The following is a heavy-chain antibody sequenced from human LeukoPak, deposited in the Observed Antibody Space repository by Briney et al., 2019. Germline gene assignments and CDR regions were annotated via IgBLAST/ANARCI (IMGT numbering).Heavy chain of an antibody. Sequence: GGSLRLSCAASGFTFSSYSMNWVRQAPGEGLEWVSSISSSSSYIYYADSVKGRFTISRDNSKNTLYLQMNSLRAEDTAVYYCAAGWDTVSSSSRFDYWGQGTLVTVSS. CDR2: ISSSSSYI. J-gene: IGHJ4*02. V-gene: IGHV3-21*04. D-gene: IGHD6-6*01. CDR3: AAGWDTVSSSSRFDY. CDR1: GFTFSSYS.